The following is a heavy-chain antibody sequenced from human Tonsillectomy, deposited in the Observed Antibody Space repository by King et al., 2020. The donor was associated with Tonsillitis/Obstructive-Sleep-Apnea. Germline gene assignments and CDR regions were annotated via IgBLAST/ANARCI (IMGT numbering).Heavy chain of an antibody. Sequence: LQLVQSGAEVKKPGESLKISCKGSGYSFPDYWIAWVRQMPGEGLEWMGIIYPGDSDTRYSPSFQGQVTISADKSISTAYLQWSSLKASDTAMYYCARVKEDTVVVNPLYYYYMDVWGKGTTVTVSS. CDR2: IYPGDSDT. D-gene: IGHD5-18*01. CDR3: ARVKEDTVVVNPLYYYYMDV. V-gene: IGHV5-51*01. CDR1: GYSFPDYW. J-gene: IGHJ6*03.